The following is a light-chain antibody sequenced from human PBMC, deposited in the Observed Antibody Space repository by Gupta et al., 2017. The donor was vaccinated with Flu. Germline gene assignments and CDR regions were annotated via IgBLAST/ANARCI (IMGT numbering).Light chain of an antibody. J-gene: IGKJ3*01. CDR1: QSLLHSNGNTY. CDR3: RQALQTPFT. V-gene: IGKV2-28*01. CDR2: LGS. Sequence: EIVMTQSPLSLPVTPGEPASISCRSSQSLLHSNGNTYLDWYLQKPGQSPHLLIYLGSNRASGVPDRFSGSGSGTDFTLKISRVEAEDVGVYYCRQALQTPFTFGHGTKVDIK.